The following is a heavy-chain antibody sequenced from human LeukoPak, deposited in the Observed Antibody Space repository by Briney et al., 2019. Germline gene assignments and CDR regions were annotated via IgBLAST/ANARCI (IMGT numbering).Heavy chain of an antibody. V-gene: IGHV4-59*08. Sequence: PSETLSLTCTVSGGSINRYYWSWIRQPPGKGLEWIGYIYYSGSTSYNPSLKSRVTISVDTSKNQFSLKLSPVTAADTAVYYCARFDLSRPRYFDLWGRGTLVTVSS. CDR2: IYYSGST. CDR1: GGSINRYY. CDR3: ARFDLSRPRYFDL. D-gene: IGHD3-3*02. J-gene: IGHJ2*01.